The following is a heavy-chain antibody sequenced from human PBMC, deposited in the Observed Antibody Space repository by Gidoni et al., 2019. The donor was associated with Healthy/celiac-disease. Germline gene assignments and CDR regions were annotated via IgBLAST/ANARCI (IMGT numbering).Heavy chain of an antibody. Sequence: QLQLQESGPGLVKPSETLSLTCTVSGRSISSSSYYWGWIRQPPGKGLEWIGSIYYSGSTYYNPSLKSRVTISVDTSKNQFSLKLSSVTAADTAVYYCARQGEYYDFWSGYYPPDAFDIWGQGTMVTVSS. CDR3: ARQGEYYDFWSGYYPPDAFDI. CDR2: IYYSGST. D-gene: IGHD3-3*01. CDR1: GRSISSSSYY. V-gene: IGHV4-39*01. J-gene: IGHJ3*02.